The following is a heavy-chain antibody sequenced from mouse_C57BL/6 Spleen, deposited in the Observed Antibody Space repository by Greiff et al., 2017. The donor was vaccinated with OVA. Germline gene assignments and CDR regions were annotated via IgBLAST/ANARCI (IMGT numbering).Heavy chain of an antibody. Sequence: VHVKQSGPELVKPGASVKISCKASGYSFTGYYMHWVKQSHGNILDWIGYIYPYNGVSSYNQKFKGKASLTVDKSSSTAYMELRSLTSEDSAVYYCASQGGRPGVFDYWGQGTTLTVSS. J-gene: IGHJ2*01. CDR3: ASQGGRPGVFDY. D-gene: IGHD2-12*01. V-gene: IGHV1-31*01. CDR1: GYSFTGYY. CDR2: IYPYNGVS.